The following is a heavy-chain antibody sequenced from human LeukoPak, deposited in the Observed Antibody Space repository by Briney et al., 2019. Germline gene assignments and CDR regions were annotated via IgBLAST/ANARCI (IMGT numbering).Heavy chain of an antibody. D-gene: IGHD7-27*01. CDR3: AKDYKVSSGEPPIDY. CDR2: IIESGGGT. V-gene: IGHV3-23*01. CDR1: GFTFSNYA. Sequence: GVSLRLSCAASGFTFSNYAMSWIRQAPGKGLEWVSGIIESGGGTHYADSVKGRFTISRDNSQNTLYLQMISLRAEDTAVYYCAKDYKVSSGEPPIDYWGQGTLVTVSS. J-gene: IGHJ4*02.